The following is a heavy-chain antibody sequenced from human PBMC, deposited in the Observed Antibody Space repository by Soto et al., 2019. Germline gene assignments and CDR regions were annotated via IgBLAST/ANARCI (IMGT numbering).Heavy chain of an antibody. CDR1: GGSISSGGYS. CDR3: ARGGGYVWGFDY. D-gene: IGHD3-16*01. V-gene: IGHV4-30-2*01. CDR2: IYHSGST. J-gene: IGHJ4*02. Sequence: QLQLQESGSGLVKPSQTLSLTCAVSGGSISSGGYSWSWIRQPPGKGLEWIGYIYHSGSTYYNPSLKRRVPISVDRSKNQFSLRLSSVPAGDTAVYYCARGGGYVWGFDYWGQGTLVPVSS.